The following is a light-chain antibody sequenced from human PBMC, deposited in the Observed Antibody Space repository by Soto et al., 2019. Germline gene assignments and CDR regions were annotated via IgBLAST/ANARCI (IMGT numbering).Light chain of an antibody. J-gene: IGKJ3*01. CDR1: RRVSGSY. V-gene: IGKV3-20*01. CDR3: QQYDNWPPT. Sequence: DIVLTQSPGTLSLSPGERCTLSCMASRRVSGSYLAWYQQKPGQAPRLLIYGASRRATGITDRFSGSGSGTDFTLTISKLEPEDFAVYYCQQYDNWPPTFGHGTKVDIK. CDR2: GAS.